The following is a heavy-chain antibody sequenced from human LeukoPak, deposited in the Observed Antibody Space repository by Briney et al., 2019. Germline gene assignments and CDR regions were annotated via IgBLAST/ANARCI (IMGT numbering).Heavy chain of an antibody. CDR3: GRLDDYDYSAW. D-gene: IGHD3-22*01. Sequence: SETLSLTCTVSGYSSSSGYYWGWIRQPPGKGLEWIGSIYYNGNTYYNPSLKSRVTISVDTSKNQFSLKLNSVTAADTAVYFCGRLDDYDYSAWWGQGILVTVSS. CDR1: GYSSSSGYY. CDR2: IYYNGNT. J-gene: IGHJ4*02. V-gene: IGHV4-38-2*02.